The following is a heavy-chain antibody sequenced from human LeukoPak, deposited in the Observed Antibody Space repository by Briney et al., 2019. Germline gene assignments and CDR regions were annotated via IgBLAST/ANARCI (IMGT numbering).Heavy chain of an antibody. CDR1: GGTFSSYA. V-gene: IGHV1-69*13. D-gene: IGHD1-14*01. Sequence: ASVKVSCKASGGTFSSYAISWVRQAPGQGLEWMGGIIPIFGTANYAQKFQGRVTITEDESTGTADMELSSLRSEDTAVYYCARGPGGGTTGLPNYYCHYMDVWGKGTTVTVSS. J-gene: IGHJ6*03. CDR2: IIPIFGTA. CDR3: ARGPGGGTTGLPNYYCHYMDV.